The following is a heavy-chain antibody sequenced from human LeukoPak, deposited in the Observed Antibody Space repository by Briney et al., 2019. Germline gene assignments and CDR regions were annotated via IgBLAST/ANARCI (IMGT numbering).Heavy chain of an antibody. V-gene: IGHV3-48*04. CDR1: GFTFTSYS. D-gene: IGHD3-10*01. Sequence: GGSLRLSCAASGFTFTSYSMNWVRQAPGKGLEWVSYISSSTNTIYYADSVKGRFTIPRDNAKNSLYLQMSSLRAEDTAVYYCARGSFYGSGSWFDYWGQGTLVTVSS. CDR2: ISSSTNTI. J-gene: IGHJ4*02. CDR3: ARGSFYGSGSWFDY.